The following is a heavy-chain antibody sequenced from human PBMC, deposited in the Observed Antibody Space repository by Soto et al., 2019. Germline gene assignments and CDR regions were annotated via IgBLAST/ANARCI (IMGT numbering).Heavy chain of an antibody. J-gene: IGHJ4*02. CDR2: IWYDGSNK. CDR1: GFTFSSYG. D-gene: IGHD6-6*01. Sequence: QVQLVESGGGVVQPGRSLRLSCAASGFTFSSYGMHWVRQAPGKGLEWVAVIWYDGSNKYYADSVKGRFTISRDNSKNTLYLQMNSLRAEDTAVYYCARDRRYSSSGDFDYWGQGTLVTVSS. CDR3: ARDRRYSSSGDFDY. V-gene: IGHV3-33*01.